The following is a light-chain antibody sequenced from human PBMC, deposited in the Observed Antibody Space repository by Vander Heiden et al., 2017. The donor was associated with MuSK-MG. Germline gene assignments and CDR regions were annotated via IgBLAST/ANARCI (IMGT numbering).Light chain of an antibody. J-gene: IGLJ2*01. CDR3: AAWDDSLNGVV. Sequence: QSELTQPPSASGTPGQKVTISCSGSISNIGSNTVNWYQQLPGTAPKLLIYSNNQRPSGVPDRFSGSKSGTSASLAISGLQSEDEADYYCAAWDDSLNGVVFGGGTKLTVL. CDR1: ISNIGSNT. V-gene: IGLV1-44*01. CDR2: SNN.